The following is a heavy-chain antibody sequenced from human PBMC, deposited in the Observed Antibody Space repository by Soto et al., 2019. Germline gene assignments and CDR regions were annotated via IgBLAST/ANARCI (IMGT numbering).Heavy chain of an antibody. CDR3: ARAVFGVVIYFDY. CDR2: IYYSGST. Sequence: SETLSLTCTVSGGSISSSSYYWGWIRQPPGKGLEWIGSIYYSGSTYYNPSLKSRVTISVDTSKNQFSLKLSSVTAADTAVYYWARAVFGVVIYFDYWGQGTLATV. V-gene: IGHV4-39*01. J-gene: IGHJ4*02. CDR1: GGSISSSSYY. D-gene: IGHD3-3*01.